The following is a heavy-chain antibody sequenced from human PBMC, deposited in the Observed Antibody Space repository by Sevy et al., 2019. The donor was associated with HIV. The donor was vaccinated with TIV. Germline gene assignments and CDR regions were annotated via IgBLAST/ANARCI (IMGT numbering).Heavy chain of an antibody. Sequence: GESLKISCAASGFTFSSYWMSWVRQAPGKGLEWVANIKQDGSEKYYVDSVKGRFTISRDNAKNSLYLQMNSLRAEDTAVYYCARGGADYYYMDVWGKGTTVTVSS. CDR3: ARGGADYYYMDV. J-gene: IGHJ6*03. CDR1: GFTFSSYW. D-gene: IGHD1-26*01. V-gene: IGHV3-7*03. CDR2: IKQDGSEK.